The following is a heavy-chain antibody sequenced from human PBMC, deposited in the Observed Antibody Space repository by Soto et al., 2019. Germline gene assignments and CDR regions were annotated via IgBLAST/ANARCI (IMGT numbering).Heavy chain of an antibody. CDR1: GFTFSSYA. V-gene: IGHV3-23*01. J-gene: IGHJ6*03. D-gene: IGHD3-3*01. CDR2: ISGSGGST. CDR3: AKGSITIFGVVIMKHYYMDV. Sequence: GGSLRLSCAASGFTFSSYAMSWVRQAPGKGLEWVSAISGSGGSTYYADSVKGRFTISRDNSKNTLYLQMNSLRAEDTAVYYCAKGSITIFGVVIMKHYYMDVWGKGTTVTVSS.